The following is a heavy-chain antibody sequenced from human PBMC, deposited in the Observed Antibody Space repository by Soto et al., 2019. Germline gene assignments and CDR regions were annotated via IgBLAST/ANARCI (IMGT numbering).Heavy chain of an antibody. CDR3: ARIETYYDILTGFYYYYGMDV. CDR2: IYYSGST. V-gene: IGHV4-39*01. CDR1: GGSISSSSYY. Sequence: SETLSLTCTVSGGSISSSSYYWGWIRQPPGKGLEWIGSIYYSGSTYYNPSLKSRVTISVDTSKNQSSLKLSSVTAADTAVYYCARIETYYDILTGFYYYYGMDVWGQGTTVTVSS. J-gene: IGHJ6*02. D-gene: IGHD3-9*01.